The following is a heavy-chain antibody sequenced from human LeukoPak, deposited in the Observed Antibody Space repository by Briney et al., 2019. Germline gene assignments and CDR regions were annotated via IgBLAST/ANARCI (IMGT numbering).Heavy chain of an antibody. CDR3: ARYFDL. J-gene: IGHJ2*01. CDR2: ISSSGSVI. CDR1: GFTFSSYH. Sequence: GSLRLSCAASGFTFSSYHMIWVRQAPGKGLEWVSYISSSGSVIHYADSVKGRFTISRDNAKNSLYLQMNSLRAEDTSVYYCARYFDLWGRGTLVGVSS. V-gene: IGHV3-48*04.